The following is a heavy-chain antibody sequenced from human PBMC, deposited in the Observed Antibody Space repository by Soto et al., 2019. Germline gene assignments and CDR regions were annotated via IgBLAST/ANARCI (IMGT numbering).Heavy chain of an antibody. V-gene: IGHV3-48*03. CDR3: ARVAPSSIAARDAFDI. Sequence: GGSLRLSCAASGFTFSSYEMNWVRQAPGKGLEWVSYISSSGSTIYYADSVKGRFTISRDNAKNSLYLQMNSLRAEDTSVYYCARVAPSSIAARDAFDIWGQGTMVTVSS. J-gene: IGHJ3*02. CDR2: ISSSGSTI. D-gene: IGHD6-6*01. CDR1: GFTFSSYE.